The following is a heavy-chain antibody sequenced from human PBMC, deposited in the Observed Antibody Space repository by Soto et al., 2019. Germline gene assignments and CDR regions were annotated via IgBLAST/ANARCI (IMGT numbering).Heavy chain of an antibody. J-gene: IGHJ4*02. D-gene: IGHD5-12*01. V-gene: IGHV3-30*18. CDR3: AKGAWLRSGDAGRGMY. CDR1: GFTFSSYG. Sequence: QVQLVESGGGVVQPGRSLRLSCAASGFTFSSYGMHWVRQAPGKGLEWVAVISYDGSNKYYADSVKGRFTISRDNSKNTLYLQMNSLRAEDTAVYYCAKGAWLRSGDAGRGMYWGQGTLVTVSS. CDR2: ISYDGSNK.